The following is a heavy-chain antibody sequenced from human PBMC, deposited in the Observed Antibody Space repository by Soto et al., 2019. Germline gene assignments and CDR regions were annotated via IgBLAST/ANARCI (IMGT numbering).Heavy chain of an antibody. J-gene: IGHJ3*02. CDR3: ARGFSGGGAFDI. Sequence: QVQLVQSGAEVMKPGSSVKVSCKASGGTFSSYTISWVRQAPGQGLEWMGRIIPILGIANYAQKFQGRVTITADKSTSTAYMELSSLRSEDTAVYYCARGFSGGGAFDIWGQGTMVTVSS. D-gene: IGHD3-10*01. CDR2: IIPILGIA. CDR1: GGTFSSYT. V-gene: IGHV1-69*02.